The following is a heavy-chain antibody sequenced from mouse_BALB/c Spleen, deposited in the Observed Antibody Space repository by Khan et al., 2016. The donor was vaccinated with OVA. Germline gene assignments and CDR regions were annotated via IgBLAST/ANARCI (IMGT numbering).Heavy chain of an antibody. Sequence: QIQLVQSGPELVRPGVSVKISCKGSGYTFTDYDIHWVKQSQAKSLEWIGISSTYYGNTNYNQKFKGKATMTVDKSSSTVYMELARLTSEDSAIYYCASGNLFAYWGQGTLVTVSA. CDR1: GYTFTDYD. CDR2: SSTYYGNT. J-gene: IGHJ3*01. D-gene: IGHD2-1*01. CDR3: ASGNLFAY. V-gene: IGHV1S137*01.